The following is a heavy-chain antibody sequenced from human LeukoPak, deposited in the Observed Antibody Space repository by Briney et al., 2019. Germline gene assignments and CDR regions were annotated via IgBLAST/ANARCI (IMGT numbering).Heavy chain of an antibody. CDR2: ICSGDDR. CDR1: GFTFRIHA. CDR3: AKDATPGNSVYDHFDY. Sequence: PGGSLRLSCAASGFTFRIHAMSWVRQAPGKGLEGVSTICSGDDRHYSDSVKGRFSVSRDDTQNTLYLQMNSLRAEDAAIYYCAKDATPGNSVYDHFDYWGQGTLVTVSS. J-gene: IGHJ4*02. D-gene: IGHD5/OR15-5a*01. V-gene: IGHV3-23*01.